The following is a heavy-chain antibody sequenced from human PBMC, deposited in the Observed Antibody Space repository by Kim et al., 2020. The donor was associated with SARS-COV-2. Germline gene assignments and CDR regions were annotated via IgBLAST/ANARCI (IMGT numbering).Heavy chain of an antibody. CDR3: ARGPDTYFDY. CDR1: GYTFTTYA. J-gene: IGHJ4*02. CDR2: INAGNGKT. D-gene: IGHD3-9*01. V-gene: IGHV1-3*01. Sequence: ASVTVSCKASGYTFTTYAIHWVRQAPGQRLEWMGWINAGNGKTKYSQKFQGRVTITRDTSATTAFMELSSLRSEDTAVYYCARGPDTYFDYWGQGTLVTVSS.